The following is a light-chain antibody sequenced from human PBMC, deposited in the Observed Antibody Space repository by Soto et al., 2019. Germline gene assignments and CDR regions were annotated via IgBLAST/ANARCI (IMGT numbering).Light chain of an antibody. J-gene: IGKJ1*01. CDR2: GSA. CDR3: QQYHSWPA. CDR1: QSVFSS. Sequence: EIVMTQSPATLSVSPGERATLSCRASQSVFSSLAWYEQRPGQAPRLLIYGSATRATGIPDRFSGSGSGTEFTINVSSLQSEDSAVYYCQQYHSWPAFGQGTKVEIK. V-gene: IGKV3-15*01.